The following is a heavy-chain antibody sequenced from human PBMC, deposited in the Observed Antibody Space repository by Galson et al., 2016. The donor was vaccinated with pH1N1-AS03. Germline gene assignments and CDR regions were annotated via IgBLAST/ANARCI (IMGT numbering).Heavy chain of an antibody. J-gene: IGHJ3*02. CDR1: GFTLSSSA. CDR2: TSNSGTTT. Sequence: SLRLSCAASGFTLSSSAMSWVRQAPGKGLEWVSFTSNSGTTTHYADSVKGRFTISRENSRNTLYLQMNSLRDEDTAVYYCAKNRYYDSSADAFDIWGQGALVTVSS. CDR3: AKNRYYDSSADAFDI. V-gene: IGHV3-23*01. D-gene: IGHD3-22*01.